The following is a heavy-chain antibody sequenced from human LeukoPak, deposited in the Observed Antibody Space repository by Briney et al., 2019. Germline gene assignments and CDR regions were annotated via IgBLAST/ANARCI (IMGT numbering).Heavy chain of an antibody. V-gene: IGHV4-38-2*02. CDR1: SYSVSSDHY. CDR2: IYHSGST. Sequence: SETLSLTCTVSSYSVSSDHYWGWIRQPPGKGLEWIGIIYHSGSTYYNPSLKSRVTISVDTSKNQFSLKLSSVTAADTAVYYCAREPHCSDTSCYFGNAFDIWGQGTMVTVSS. CDR3: AREPHCSDTSCYFGNAFDI. J-gene: IGHJ3*02. D-gene: IGHD2-2*01.